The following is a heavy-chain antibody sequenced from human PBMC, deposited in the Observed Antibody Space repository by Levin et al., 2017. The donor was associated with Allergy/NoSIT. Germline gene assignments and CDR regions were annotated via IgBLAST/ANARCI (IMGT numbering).Heavy chain of an antibody. J-gene: IGHJ6*03. D-gene: IGHD2-2*01. V-gene: IGHV1-46*03. CDR2: INPSAGST. CDR3: AREGGNIVVVPTADHYSYKDV. CDR1: GYSFMSYY. Sequence: ASVKVSCKASGYSFMSYYMHWVRQAPGQGLEWMGIINPSAGSTTYAQKFQGRVIMTRDTSTSTFYMELSSLRSEDTAVYYCAREGGNIVVVPTADHYSYKDVWGKGTTVTVSS.